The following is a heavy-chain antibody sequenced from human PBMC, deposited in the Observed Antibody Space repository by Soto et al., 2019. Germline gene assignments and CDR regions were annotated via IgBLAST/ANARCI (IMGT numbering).Heavy chain of an antibody. V-gene: IGHV3-48*03. Sequence: GGSLRLSCAASGFTFSSYEMNWVRQAPGKGLEWVSYISSSGSTIYYADSMKGRFTISRDNAKNSLYLQMNSLRAEDTAVYYCARDPDWSDDAFDIWGQGTMVTVSS. CDR2: ISSSGSTI. D-gene: IGHD3-9*01. J-gene: IGHJ3*02. CDR1: GFTFSSYE. CDR3: ARDPDWSDDAFDI.